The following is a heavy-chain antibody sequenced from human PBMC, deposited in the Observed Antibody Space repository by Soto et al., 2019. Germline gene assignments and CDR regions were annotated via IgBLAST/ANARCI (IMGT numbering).Heavy chain of an antibody. Sequence: EVQLLDSGGGLVQPGGSLRLSCAASGFTFSSYAMSWVRQAPGKGLEWVSSISGSGGSTYYAVSVKGRFIISRDNSKSTLYLQMNSLRAEDTAVYYCATGTFNFDSWGQGTLVTVSS. CDR2: ISGSGGST. J-gene: IGHJ4*02. CDR3: ATGTFNFDS. CDR1: GFTFSSYA. V-gene: IGHV3-23*01.